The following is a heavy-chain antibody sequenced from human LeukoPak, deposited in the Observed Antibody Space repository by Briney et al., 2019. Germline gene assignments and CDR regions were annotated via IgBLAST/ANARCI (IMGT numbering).Heavy chain of an antibody. CDR2: ISGSGGST. V-gene: IGHV3-23*01. J-gene: IGHJ5*02. Sequence: PGGSLRLSCAASGFTFSSYAMSWVRPAPGKGLEWVSVISGSGGSTYYADSVKGRFTISRDNSKNTMYLQVGSLRAEDTAVYYCAKGAGAPITYNWFDPWGQGTLVTVSS. D-gene: IGHD1-20*01. CDR1: GFTFSSYA. CDR3: AKGAGAPITYNWFDP.